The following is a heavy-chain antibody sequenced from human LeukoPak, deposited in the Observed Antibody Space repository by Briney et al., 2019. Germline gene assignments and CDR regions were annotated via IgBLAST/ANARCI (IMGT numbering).Heavy chain of an antibody. CDR3: ARQLYGSDH. J-gene: IGHJ4*02. V-gene: IGHV4-34*01. CDR2: VNHSGYT. D-gene: IGHD4-17*01. CDR1: GVSFSTYY. Sequence: PSETLSLTCGVSGVSFSTYYWSWIRQSSEKGLEWIGEVNHSGYTNYNPSLKSRVTISVDTSKSQFSLKLSFVTAADTAVYYCARQLYGSDHWGQGTLVTVSS.